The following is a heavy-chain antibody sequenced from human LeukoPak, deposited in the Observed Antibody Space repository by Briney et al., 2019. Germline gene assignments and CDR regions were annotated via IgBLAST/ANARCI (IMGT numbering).Heavy chain of an antibody. J-gene: IGHJ4*02. Sequence: ASVKVSCKASGYTFTSYGISWVRQAPGQGLEWMGWISAYNGNTNYAQKLQGRVTMTTDTSTSTAYMELRSLRSDDTAVYYCARDPRQYYDILTGHPYFDYWGQGTLVTVSS. CDR3: ARDPRQYYDILTGHPYFDY. V-gene: IGHV1-18*01. D-gene: IGHD3-9*01. CDR2: ISAYNGNT. CDR1: GYTFTSYG.